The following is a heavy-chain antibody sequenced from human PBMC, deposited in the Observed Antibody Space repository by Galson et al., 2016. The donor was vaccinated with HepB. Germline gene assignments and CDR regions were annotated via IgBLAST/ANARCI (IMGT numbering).Heavy chain of an antibody. D-gene: IGHD3-22*01. V-gene: IGHV3-30*18. J-gene: IGHJ4*02. CDR2: ISYDGSYK. Sequence: LEWVAVISYDGSYKYYADSVKGRFTISRDNSKNTLYLQMNSLRAEDTAVYYCAKDLADYYDSTGYYTGLDYWGPGTLVTVSS. CDR3: AKDLADYYDSTGYYTGLDY.